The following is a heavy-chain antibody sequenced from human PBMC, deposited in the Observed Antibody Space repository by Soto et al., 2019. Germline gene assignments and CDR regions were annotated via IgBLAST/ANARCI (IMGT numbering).Heavy chain of an antibody. Sequence: QVQLVQSGDEVRKPGSSVKVSCKASGYIFVNYGIAWVRQAPGQGLEWMGWISPYSGNTHYARKVQGRLTMTTDTSTSTAYRNLGSLTSDDTAVYYGAMVDNYVTPTPQDVWGQGTTVTVSS. D-gene: IGHD3-16*01. CDR2: ISPYSGNT. J-gene: IGHJ6*02. CDR3: AMVDNYVTPTPQDV. V-gene: IGHV1-18*01. CDR1: GYIFVNYG.